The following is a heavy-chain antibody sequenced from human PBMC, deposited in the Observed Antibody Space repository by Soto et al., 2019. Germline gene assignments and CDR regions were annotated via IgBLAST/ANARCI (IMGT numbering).Heavy chain of an antibody. CDR2: IYSGGST. V-gene: IGHV3-53*04. CDR1: GFTVSSNY. Sequence: EVQLVESGGGLVQPGGSLRLSCAASGFTVSSNYMSWVRQAPVKGLEWVSVIYSGGSTYYADSVKGRFTISRHNSKNRLYLQMNSLRAEDTAVYYCARMWRDFWSGGFDYWCQGTLVTVSS. CDR3: ARMWRDFWSGGFDY. D-gene: IGHD3-3*01. J-gene: IGHJ4*02.